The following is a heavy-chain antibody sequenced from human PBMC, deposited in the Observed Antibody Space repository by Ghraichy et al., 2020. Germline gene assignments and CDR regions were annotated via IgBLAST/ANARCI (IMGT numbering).Heavy chain of an antibody. CDR3: ARTNYYDSSGYRGYYYGMDV. CDR1: GGSFSGYY. CDR2: INHSGST. D-gene: IGHD3-22*01. J-gene: IGHJ6*02. Sequence: SETLSLTCAVYGGSFSGYYWSWIRQPPGKGLEWIGEINHSGSTNYNPSLKSRVTISVDMSKNQFSLKLSSVTAADTAVYYCARTNYYDSSGYRGYYYGMDVWGQGTTVTVSS. V-gene: IGHV4-34*01.